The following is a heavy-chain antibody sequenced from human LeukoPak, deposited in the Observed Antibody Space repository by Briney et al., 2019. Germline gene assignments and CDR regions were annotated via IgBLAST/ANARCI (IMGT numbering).Heavy chain of an antibody. D-gene: IGHD1-26*01. CDR2: ISGSGGST. J-gene: IGHJ4*02. CDR1: GFTFSSYA. V-gene: IGHV3-23*01. CDR3: ANGIVGATTLMEFDY. Sequence: PGGSLRLSCAASGFTFSSYAMSWVRQAPGKGLEWVSAISGSGGSTYYADSVKGRFTISRDNSKNTLYLQMNSLRAEDTAVYYCANGIVGATTLMEFDYWGQGTLVTVSS.